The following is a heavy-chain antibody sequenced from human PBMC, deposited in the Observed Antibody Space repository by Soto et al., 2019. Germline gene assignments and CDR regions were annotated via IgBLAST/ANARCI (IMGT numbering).Heavy chain of an antibody. J-gene: IGHJ4*02. CDR2: IDGSGNT. Sequence: QVQLQQWGAGLLKPSETLSLTCAVNSESLSGYYWSWIRQSPGKGLEWIGEIDGSGNTNYSPSLRSRVAMSVDTSTNHFSLNLNSVSAADTAAYYCVGARGRLVGFDYWGQGTPVTVSS. V-gene: IGHV4-34*01. CDR1: SESLSGYY. CDR3: VGARGRLVGFDY. D-gene: IGHD1-26*01.